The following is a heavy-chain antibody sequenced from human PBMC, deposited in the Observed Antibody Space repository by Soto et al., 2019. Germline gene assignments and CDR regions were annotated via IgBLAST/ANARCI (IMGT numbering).Heavy chain of an antibody. CDR1: GGTFSSYA. CDR2: IIPVFGTA. CDR3: ARDQYYYDSSGYLDY. V-gene: IGHV1-69*13. Sequence: SVKVSCKASGGTFSSYATSWVRQAPGQGLEWMGGIIPVFGTANYAQKFQGRVTITADESTSTAYMELSSLRSEDTAVYYCARDQYYYDSSGYLDYWGQGTLVTVSS. J-gene: IGHJ4*02. D-gene: IGHD3-22*01.